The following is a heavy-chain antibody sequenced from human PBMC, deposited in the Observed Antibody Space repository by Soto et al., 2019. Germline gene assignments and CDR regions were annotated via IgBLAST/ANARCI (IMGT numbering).Heavy chain of an antibody. V-gene: IGHV3-23*01. CDR2: ISAGGTT. CDR3: AKDPLSRGYFDP. CDR1: GFTFAGNA. Sequence: GGSLRLSCPASGFTFAGNAMTWVRQAPGKGLHWVSGISAGGTTYYADSAKGRFTISRDNSKNTLYLQMNSLRADDTAVYYCAKDPLSRGYFDPWGQGTLVTVSS. D-gene: IGHD6-13*01. J-gene: IGHJ5*02.